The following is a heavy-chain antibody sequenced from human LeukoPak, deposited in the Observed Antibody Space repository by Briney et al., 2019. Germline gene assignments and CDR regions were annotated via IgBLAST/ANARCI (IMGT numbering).Heavy chain of an antibody. D-gene: IGHD6-13*01. CDR2: INANSLTT. CDR3: ARGQPPSYYDMDV. Sequence: GGSLRLSCAASGFAFSVYAMSWLRQPPGKGLEWVSTINANSLTTSYAASVRGRFTVSRDNSKNTLYLQLNTLRADDTATYYCARGQPPSYYDMDVWGQGTTVTVSS. CDR1: GFAFSVYA. J-gene: IGHJ6*02. V-gene: IGHV3-23*01.